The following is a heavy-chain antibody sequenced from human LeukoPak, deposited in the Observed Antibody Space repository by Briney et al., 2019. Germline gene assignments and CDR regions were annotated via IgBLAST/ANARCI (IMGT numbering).Heavy chain of an antibody. CDR2: ISGSGGST. Sequence: GGSLRLSCAASGFTVSSSYMSWVRQAPGKGLEWVSAISGSGGSTYYADSVKGRFIISRDNSKNTLYLQMNSLRAEDTAVYYCAKERGELYYYDSSGYYYDYWGQGTLVTVSS. CDR1: GFTVSSSY. J-gene: IGHJ4*02. D-gene: IGHD3-22*01. V-gene: IGHV3-23*01. CDR3: AKERGELYYYDSSGYYYDY.